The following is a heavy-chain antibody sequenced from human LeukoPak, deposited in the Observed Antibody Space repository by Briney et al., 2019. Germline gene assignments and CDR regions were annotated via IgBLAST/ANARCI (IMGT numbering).Heavy chain of an antibody. CDR2: ISGSGDST. J-gene: IGHJ4*02. Sequence: GGSLRLSCEASGFTFSSYAMSWVRQAPGKGLEWVSVISGSGDSTYYAASVEGRCTISRDNSKDALYLQMNSLRAEDTAVYYCARVGYSGYDYDYWGQGTLVTVSS. CDR3: ARVGYSGYDYDY. CDR1: GFTFSSYA. D-gene: IGHD5-12*01. V-gene: IGHV3-23*01.